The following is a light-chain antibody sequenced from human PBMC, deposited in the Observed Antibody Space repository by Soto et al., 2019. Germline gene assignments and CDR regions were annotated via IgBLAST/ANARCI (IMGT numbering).Light chain of an antibody. Sequence: QSVLTQPASVSGSPGQSIAISCTGTSSDVGGYNYVSWYQHHPGKAPKLMIYDGSNRPSGVSNRFSGSKSGNTASLTISGLQAEDEADFYCSSYTSSSTLSYVFGTGTKVTVL. V-gene: IGLV2-14*03. CDR3: SSYTSSSTLSYV. J-gene: IGLJ1*01. CDR2: DGS. CDR1: SSDVGGYNY.